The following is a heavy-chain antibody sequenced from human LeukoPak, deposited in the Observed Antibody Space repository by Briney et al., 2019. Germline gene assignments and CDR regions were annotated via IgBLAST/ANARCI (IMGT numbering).Heavy chain of an antibody. CDR3: ARSNFYCSSTSCYRNYYFDY. Sequence: ASVKVSCKASGYTFTSYYMHWVRQAPGQGLEWMGIINPSGGSTSYAQKFQGRVTMTRDTSTSTVYMELSRLRSEYTAAYYCARSNFYCSSTSCYRNYYFDYWGQGTLVTVSS. CDR2: INPSGGST. CDR1: GYTFTSYY. V-gene: IGHV1-46*03. D-gene: IGHD2-2*01. J-gene: IGHJ4*02.